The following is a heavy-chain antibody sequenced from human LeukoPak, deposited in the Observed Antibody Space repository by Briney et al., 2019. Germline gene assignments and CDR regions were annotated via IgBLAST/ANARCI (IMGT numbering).Heavy chain of an antibody. V-gene: IGHV6-1*01. CDR2: TYFRSKWNN. J-gene: IGHJ5*02. Sequence: SQTLSLTCAISGDSVYSNSAAWNWIRQSPSRGLEWLGRTYFRSKWNNDYAPSVKSRITIIRDTSKTQFSLQLNSLTPQDTAVYYCARAGPGFGPWGQGTLVTASS. CDR1: GDSVYSNSAA. CDR3: ARAGPGFGP.